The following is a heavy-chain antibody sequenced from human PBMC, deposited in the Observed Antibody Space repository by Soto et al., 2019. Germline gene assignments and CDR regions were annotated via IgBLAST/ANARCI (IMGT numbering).Heavy chain of an antibody. CDR3: AKRGPLGFCASTSCYPFDY. D-gene: IGHD2-2*01. Sequence: VGPLRIFCPASGFTFAHYATTWVRHAPWRWTEWFSSISGSGANTYYADSVKCRFTVSRDNSENTLYLQMNSLRVEDTAIYYCAKRGPLGFCASTSCYPFDYWGPGALVTTS. V-gene: IGHV3-23*01. J-gene: IGHJ4*02. CDR1: GFTFAHYA. CDR2: ISGSGANT.